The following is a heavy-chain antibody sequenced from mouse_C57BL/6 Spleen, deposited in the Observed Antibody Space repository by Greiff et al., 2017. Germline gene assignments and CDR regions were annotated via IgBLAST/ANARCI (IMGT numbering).Heavy chain of an antibody. Sequence: VQLQQSGAELVMPGASVKLSCKASGYTFTSYWMHWVKQRPGQGLEWIGEIDPSDSYTNYNQKFKGKSTLTVDKSSSTAYMQLSSLTSEDSAVYYCARDYDYGAWFAYWGQGTLVTVSA. D-gene: IGHD2-4*01. CDR2: IDPSDSYT. CDR3: ARDYDYGAWFAY. V-gene: IGHV1-69*01. CDR1: GYTFTSYW. J-gene: IGHJ3*01.